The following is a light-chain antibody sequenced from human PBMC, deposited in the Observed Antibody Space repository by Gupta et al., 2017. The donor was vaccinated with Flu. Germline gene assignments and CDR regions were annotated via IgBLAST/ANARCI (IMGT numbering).Light chain of an antibody. J-gene: IGKJ4*01. V-gene: IGKV1-9*01. Sequence: DIQLTQSPSFLSASIGDRVTITCRASQGISSYLAWYQQKPVKAPKLLIYAASTLQGGVPSRFSGSGSGTEFTLTINILQPGDSATYYCQQLASYPLTFGGGTKVEVK. CDR3: QQLASYPLT. CDR2: AAS. CDR1: QGISSY.